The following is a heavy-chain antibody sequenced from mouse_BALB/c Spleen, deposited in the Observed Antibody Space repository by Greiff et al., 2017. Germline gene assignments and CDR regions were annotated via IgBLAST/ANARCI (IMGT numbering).Heavy chain of an antibody. D-gene: IGHD1-1*01. CDR1: GYTFTSYT. J-gene: IGHJ2*01. V-gene: IGHV1-14*01. Sequence: EVKLMESGAELARPGASVKMSCKASGYTFTSYTMHWVKQKPGQGLEWIGYINPYNDGTKYNEKFKGKATLTSDKSSSTAYMELSSLTSEDSAVYYCARRYYGSSPYFDYWGQGTTLTVSS. CDR2: INPYNDGT. CDR3: ARRYYGSSPYFDY.